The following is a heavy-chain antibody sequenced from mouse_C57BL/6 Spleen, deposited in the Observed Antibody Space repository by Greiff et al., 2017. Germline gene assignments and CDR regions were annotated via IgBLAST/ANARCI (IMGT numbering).Heavy chain of an antibody. V-gene: IGHV1-22*01. J-gene: IGHJ1*03. CDR2: INPNNGCT. CDR1: GYTFTDYN. Sequence: VQLQQSGPELVKPGASVKMSCKASGYTFTDYNMHWVKQSHGKSLEWIGYINPNNGCTSYNQKFKGKAKLTVNKSSSTAYMELRSLTSEDSAVYYCVHDYEGTYWYFDVWGTGTTVTVSS. D-gene: IGHD2-4*01. CDR3: VHDYEGTYWYFDV.